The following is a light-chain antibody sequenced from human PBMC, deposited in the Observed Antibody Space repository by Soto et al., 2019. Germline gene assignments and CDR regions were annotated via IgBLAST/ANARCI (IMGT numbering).Light chain of an antibody. V-gene: IGLV1-40*01. CDR1: SSNIGAGYD. CDR2: GNS. CDR3: QYYDSSRSGVV. Sequence: QSVLTQPPSVSGAPGRRVTISCTWSSSNIGAGYDVHWYQQLPGTAPKLLIYGNSNRPSGVPDRFSGSKSGTSASLAITGLQAEDEADYYCQYYDSSRSGVVVGGGTKVTVL. J-gene: IGLJ2*01.